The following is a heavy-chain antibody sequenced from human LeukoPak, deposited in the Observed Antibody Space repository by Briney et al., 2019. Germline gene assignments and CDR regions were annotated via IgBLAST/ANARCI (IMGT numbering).Heavy chain of an antibody. Sequence: TGGSLRLSCAASGFTFSSYAMSWVRQAPGKGLEWVSSIVGSGGSTFYADSVKGRFTISRDNSKNTLYLQMNSLRAEDTAVYYCAKGSWLYAPFDYWGQGTLVTVSS. V-gene: IGHV3-23*01. CDR2: IVGSGGST. J-gene: IGHJ4*02. CDR3: AKGSWLYAPFDY. D-gene: IGHD2/OR15-2a*01. CDR1: GFTFSSYA.